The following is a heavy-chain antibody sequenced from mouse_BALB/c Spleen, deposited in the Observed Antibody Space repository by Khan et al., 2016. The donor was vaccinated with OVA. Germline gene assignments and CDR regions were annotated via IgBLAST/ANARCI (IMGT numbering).Heavy chain of an antibody. J-gene: IGHJ1*01. CDR1: GYTFTNYL. V-gene: IGHV1-63*02. CDR3: ARYPSWYFDV. CDR2: IYPGVYYT. Sequence: LEESGAELLRPGTSVKMSCKAGGYTFTNYLIGWVKQRPGHGLEWIGDIYPGVYYTNYNEKFKGKATLTADTSSSTVFMQLSSLTFEDSAIYYCARYPSWYFDVWGAGTTVTVSS.